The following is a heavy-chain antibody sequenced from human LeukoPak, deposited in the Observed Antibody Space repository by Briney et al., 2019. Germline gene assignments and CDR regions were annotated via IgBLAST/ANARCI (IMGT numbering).Heavy chain of an antibody. CDR2: IHTSGST. J-gene: IGHJ6*04. Sequence: SETLSLTCTFSGGSISSYYWSWIRQPAGKGLEWIGRIHTSGSTDYNPSLKSRVTMSVDTSKNQFSLNLSSVTAADTAVYYCAELGITMIGGVWGKGTTVTISS. V-gene: IGHV4-4*07. D-gene: IGHD3-10*02. CDR3: AELGITMIGGV. CDR1: GGSISSYY.